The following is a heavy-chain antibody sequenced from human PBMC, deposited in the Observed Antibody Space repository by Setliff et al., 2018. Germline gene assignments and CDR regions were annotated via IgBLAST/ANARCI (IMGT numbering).Heavy chain of an antibody. CDR3: AKESGAHYFYYYYMDV. J-gene: IGHJ6*03. CDR2: IWFDGSNH. CDR1: GFNFSSYG. D-gene: IGHD2-15*01. Sequence: PGGSLRLSCAASGFNFSSYGMHRVRQAPGKGLEWVAAIWFDGSNHYYVDSVKGRFIISRDNSKNTLYLQMNSLRAEDTAVYFCAKESGAHYFYYYYMDVWGKGTTVTVSS. V-gene: IGHV3-33*06.